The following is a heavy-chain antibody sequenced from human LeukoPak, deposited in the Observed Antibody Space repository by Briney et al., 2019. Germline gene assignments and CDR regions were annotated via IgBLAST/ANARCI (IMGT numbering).Heavy chain of an antibody. CDR2: IYYSGST. V-gene: IGHV4-59*01. J-gene: IGHJ6*02. CDR3: ARVQYYYGMDV. CDR1: GGSISSYY. Sequence: NASETLSLTCTVSGGSISSYYWSWIRQPPGKGLEWIGYIYYSGSTNYNPSLKSRVTISVDTSKNQFSLKLSSVTAADTAVYYCARVQYYYGMDVWGQGTTVTVSS.